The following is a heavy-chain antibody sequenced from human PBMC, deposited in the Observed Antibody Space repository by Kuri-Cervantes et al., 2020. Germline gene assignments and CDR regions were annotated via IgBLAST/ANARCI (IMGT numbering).Heavy chain of an antibody. CDR1: GFTFSSYS. J-gene: IGHJ4*02. D-gene: IGHD5-18*01. CDR3: ARDTSGSAVVTYFDY. Sequence: GGSLRLSCAASGFTFSSYSMNWVRQAPGKGLEWVSYIDSSSSYLLYADSVKGRFTISRDNAKNSLSLQMNSLRAEDTAVYYCARDTSGSAVVTYFDYWGPGTLVTVSS. CDR2: IDSSSSYL. V-gene: IGHV3-21*03.